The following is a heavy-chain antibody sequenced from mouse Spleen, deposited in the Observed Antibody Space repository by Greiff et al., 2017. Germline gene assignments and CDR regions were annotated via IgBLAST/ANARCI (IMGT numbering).Heavy chain of an antibody. D-gene: IGHD2-4*01. Sequence: EVKLQESGPGLVKPSQSLSLTCSVTGYSITSGYYWNWIRQFPGNKLEWMGYISYDGSNNYNPSLKNRISITRDTSKNQFFLKLNSVTTEDTATYYCARESTMITTKDYWYFDVWGAGTTVTVSS. CDR2: ISYDGSN. V-gene: IGHV3-6*01. CDR1: GYSITSGYY. J-gene: IGHJ1*01. CDR3: ARESTMITTKDYWYFDV.